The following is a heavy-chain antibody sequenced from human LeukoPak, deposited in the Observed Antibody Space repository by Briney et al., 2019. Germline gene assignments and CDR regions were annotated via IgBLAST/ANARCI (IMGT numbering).Heavy chain of an antibody. Sequence: SVKVSCKASGGTFSSYAISWVRQAPGQGLEWMGRIIPIFGTANYAQQFQGRVTITTDESTSTAYMELSSLRSEDTAVYYCARGPWELLYYFDYWGQGTLVTVSS. J-gene: IGHJ4*02. V-gene: IGHV1-69*05. CDR1: GGTFSSYA. CDR3: ARGPWELLYYFDY. CDR2: IIPIFGTA. D-gene: IGHD1-26*01.